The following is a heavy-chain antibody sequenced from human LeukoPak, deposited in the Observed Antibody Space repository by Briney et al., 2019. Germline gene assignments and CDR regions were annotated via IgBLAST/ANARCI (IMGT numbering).Heavy chain of an antibody. CDR2: ISSSSSYI. D-gene: IGHD6-19*01. V-gene: IGHV3-21*01. CDR3: ARDGGSGWYPAWFDP. Sequence: PGGSLRLSCAVSGFTFNTYNMNWVRQAPGKGLEWVSSISSSSSYIYYADSVKGRFTISRDNPKNSLYLQMSSLRAEDTAVYYCARDGGSGWYPAWFDPWGQGTLVTVSS. CDR1: GFTFNTYN. J-gene: IGHJ5*02.